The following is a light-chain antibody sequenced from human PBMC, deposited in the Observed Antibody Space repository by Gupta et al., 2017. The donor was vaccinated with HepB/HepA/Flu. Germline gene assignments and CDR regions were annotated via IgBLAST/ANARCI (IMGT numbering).Light chain of an antibody. CDR2: GAS. CDR1: QSVSSTY. CDR3: QQYGSSPYT. V-gene: IGKV3-20*01. J-gene: IGKJ2*01. Sequence: EIVLTQSPGTLSLSPGERATLSCRASQSVSSTYLAWYQQKPGQAPRLLINGASSRATGIPDRFSGSGSGTDFTLTISRLEPEDFAVYYCQQYGSSPYTFGQGTNLEIK.